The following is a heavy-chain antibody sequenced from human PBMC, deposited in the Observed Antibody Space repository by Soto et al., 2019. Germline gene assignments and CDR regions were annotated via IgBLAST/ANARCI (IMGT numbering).Heavy chain of an antibody. CDR2: ILYSATT. V-gene: IGHV4-39*01. CDR3: ARLGSSGWYQGSYFDY. Sequence: SETLSLTCIVSGGSITRNNHYWGWIRQSPVKVLEWIGRILYSATTNYNPSLKSRVTLSVETSKNQFSLKMSSVTAADTALYYCARLGSSGWYQGSYFDYWGQGTLVTVS. CDR1: GGSITRNNHY. J-gene: IGHJ4*02. D-gene: IGHD6-19*01.